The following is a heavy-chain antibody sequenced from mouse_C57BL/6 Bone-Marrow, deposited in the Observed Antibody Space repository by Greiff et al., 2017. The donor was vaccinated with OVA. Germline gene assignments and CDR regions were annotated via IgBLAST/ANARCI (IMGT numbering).Heavy chain of an antibody. Sequence: QVQLQQSGAELVRPGTSVKVSCKASGYAFTNYLIEWVKQRPGQGLEWIGVIKPGSGGTNYNEKFKGKATLTADKSSSPAYMQLSSLTSEDSAVYFCARSGYSLYYAMDYWGQGTSVTVSS. D-gene: IGHD2-12*01. CDR2: IKPGSGGT. V-gene: IGHV1-54*01. CDR1: GYAFTNYL. CDR3: ARSGYSLYYAMDY. J-gene: IGHJ4*01.